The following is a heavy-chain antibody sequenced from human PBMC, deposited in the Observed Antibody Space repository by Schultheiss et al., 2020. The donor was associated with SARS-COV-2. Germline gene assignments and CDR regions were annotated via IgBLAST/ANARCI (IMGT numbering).Heavy chain of an antibody. D-gene: IGHD6-6*01. CDR1: GYTFTGYY. J-gene: IGHJ5*02. Sequence: ASVKVSCKASGYTFTGYYMHWVRQAPGQGLEWMGWINPNSGGTNYAQKFQGWVTMTRDTSISTAYMELSSLRAEDTAVYYCARESFVAARPNGPTWGQGTLVTVS. CDR3: ARESFVAARPNGPT. CDR2: INPNSGGT. V-gene: IGHV1-2*04.